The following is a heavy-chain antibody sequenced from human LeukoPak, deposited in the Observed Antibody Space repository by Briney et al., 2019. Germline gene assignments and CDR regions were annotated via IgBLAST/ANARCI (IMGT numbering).Heavy chain of an antibody. CDR1: GFTFSTYS. CDR3: AKPSYGDPLDSFDV. V-gene: IGHV3-23*01. J-gene: IGHJ3*01. Sequence: PGRSLRLSCAASGFTFSTYSMNWVRQAPGKGLEWVSSISDRTGRTYYADSVKGRFIISRDNAKDTLFLQMNSLRADDTAVYYCAKPSYGDPLDSFDVWGQGTMVTVSS. D-gene: IGHD4-17*01. CDR2: ISDRTGRT.